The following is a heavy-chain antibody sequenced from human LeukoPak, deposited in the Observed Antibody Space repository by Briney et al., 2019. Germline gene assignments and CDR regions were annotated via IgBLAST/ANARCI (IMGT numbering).Heavy chain of an antibody. Sequence: GGSLRLSCAASGFTFSSHWMHWVRPAPGKGLVWVSRLNGDGSNPTYADSVKGRFTISRDNAKNTLDLQMNSLRAEDTAVYHCARAKSWYSTEAFDIWGQGTMVTVSS. V-gene: IGHV3-74*03. D-gene: IGHD2-15*01. J-gene: IGHJ3*02. CDR3: ARAKSWYSTEAFDI. CDR2: LNGDGSNP. CDR1: GFTFSSHW.